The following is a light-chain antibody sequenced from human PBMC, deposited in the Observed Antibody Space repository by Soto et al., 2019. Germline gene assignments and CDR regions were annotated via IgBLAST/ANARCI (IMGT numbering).Light chain of an antibody. J-gene: IGKJ1*01. Sequence: DIQMTQSPSSLSASVGDRVTITCRARQSISSYLNWYQQKPGKAPKLLIYAASSLQSGVPSRFSGSGSGTDFTLTISRLEPEDFAVYYCQQYGSSPPGTFGQGTKVEIE. V-gene: IGKV1-39*01. CDR2: AAS. CDR1: QSISSY. CDR3: QQYGSSPPGT.